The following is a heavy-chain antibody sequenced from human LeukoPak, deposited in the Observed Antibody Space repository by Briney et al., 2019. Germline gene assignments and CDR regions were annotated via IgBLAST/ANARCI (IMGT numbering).Heavy chain of an antibody. Sequence: SETLSLTCTVSGGSISSYYWSWIRQPPGKGLEWIGYIYYSGSTNYNPSLKSRVTISVDTSKNQFSLKLSSVTAADTAVYYCARVGREIFDQTLMGVWGKGTTVTVSS. D-gene: IGHD3-3*01. J-gene: IGHJ6*03. CDR1: GGSISSYY. CDR2: IYYSGST. CDR3: ARVGREIFDQTLMGV. V-gene: IGHV4-59*01.